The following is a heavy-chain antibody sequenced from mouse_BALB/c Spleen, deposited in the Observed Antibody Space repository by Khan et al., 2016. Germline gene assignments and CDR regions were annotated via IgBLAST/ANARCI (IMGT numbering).Heavy chain of an antibody. V-gene: IGHV3-1*02. CDR3: TRSHGYYAMDY. CDR2: IHYSGGT. CDR1: GYSITSGYS. Sequence: EVQLQESGPDLVKPSQSLSLTCTVTGYSITSGYSWHWIRQFPGNKLEWMGYIHYSGGTKYIPSLKSRISITRDPSKNQSFLQLNSVTTEDTATYYCTRSHGYYAMDYWGQGTSVTVSS. J-gene: IGHJ4*01.